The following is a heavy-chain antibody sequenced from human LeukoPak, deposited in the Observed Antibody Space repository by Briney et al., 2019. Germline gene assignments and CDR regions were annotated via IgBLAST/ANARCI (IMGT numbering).Heavy chain of an antibody. CDR3: AITTTIAAAGLDY. Sequence: ASVKVSCKASGYTFTGHYLHWVRQAPGQGLEWMGWNNPNRGGTKYAQKFQGRVTMTRDTLISTAYMELSRLSSDDTAVYYCAITTTIAAAGLDYWGQGTLVTVSS. V-gene: IGHV1-2*02. CDR2: NNPNRGGT. D-gene: IGHD6-13*01. CDR1: GYTFTGHY. J-gene: IGHJ4*02.